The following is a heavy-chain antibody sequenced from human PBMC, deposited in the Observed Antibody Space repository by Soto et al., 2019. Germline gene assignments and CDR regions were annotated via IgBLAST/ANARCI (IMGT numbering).Heavy chain of an antibody. CDR2: ISGSGGST. J-gene: IGHJ4*02. CDR3: AKVGSVGATVREYYFDY. Sequence: GGSLRLSCAASGFTFSSYAMSWVRQAPGKGLEWVSAISGSGGSTYYADSVKGRFTISRDNSKNTLYLQMNSLRAEDTAVYYCAKVGSVGATVREYYFDYWGQGTLVTVSS. D-gene: IGHD1-26*01. CDR1: GFTFSSYA. V-gene: IGHV3-23*01.